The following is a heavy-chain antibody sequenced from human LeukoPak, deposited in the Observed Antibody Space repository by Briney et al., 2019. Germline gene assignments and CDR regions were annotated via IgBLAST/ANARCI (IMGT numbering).Heavy chain of an antibody. D-gene: IGHD6-19*01. J-gene: IGHJ4*02. CDR1: GFTVSSNY. Sequence: GGSLRLSCAASGFTVSSNYMSWVRQAPGKGLEWVSVIYSGGSTYYADSVKGRFTISRDNSKNTLYLQMNSLRAEDTAVYYCARADSSGWYYFDYWGQGTLVTVSS. CDR3: ARADSSGWYYFDY. CDR2: IYSGGST. V-gene: IGHV3-53*01.